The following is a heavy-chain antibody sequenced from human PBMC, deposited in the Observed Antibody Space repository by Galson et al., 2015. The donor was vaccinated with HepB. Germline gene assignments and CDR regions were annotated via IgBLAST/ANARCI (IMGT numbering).Heavy chain of an antibody. D-gene: IGHD3-10*01. CDR2: IDWDDNK. CDR1: GFSLTTDGAC. J-gene: IGHJ6*03. CDR3: ARCRGGYYYYFYMVV. Sequence: PALVKPTQTLTLTCTFSGFSLTTDGACVSWIRQPPGKALEWLALIDWDDNKYYRTSLKTRLTISKDTSKSQVVLTVSNMDPVDTATYYCARCRGGYYYYFYMVVWGKGTTVTVSS. V-gene: IGHV2-70*01.